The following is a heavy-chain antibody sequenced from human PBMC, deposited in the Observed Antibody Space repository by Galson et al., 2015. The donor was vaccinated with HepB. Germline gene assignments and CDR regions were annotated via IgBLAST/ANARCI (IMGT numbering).Heavy chain of an antibody. CDR1: GDSVSSNSAA. V-gene: IGHV6-1*01. CDR3: AAALIRGDDAFDI. D-gene: IGHD3-10*01. J-gene: IGHJ3*02. Sequence: CAISGDSVSSNSAAWNWIRQSPSRGLEWLGRTYYRFRWYNDFAVSVKSRVTINPDTSKNQFSLQLKSVTPEDTALYYCAAALIRGDDAFDIWGQGTMVTVSS. CDR2: TYYRFRWYN.